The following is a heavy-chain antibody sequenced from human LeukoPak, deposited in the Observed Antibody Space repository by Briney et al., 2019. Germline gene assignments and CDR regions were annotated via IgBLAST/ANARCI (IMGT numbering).Heavy chain of an antibody. CDR2: IYYSGST. V-gene: IGHV4-39*07. CDR3: ARVRITMIVVVITNGHYGWFDY. D-gene: IGHD3-22*01. Sequence: PSETLSLTCTVSGGSISSSSYYWGWIRQPPGKGLEWIGSIYYSGSTYYNPSLKSRVTISVDTSKNQFSLKLSSVTAADTAVYYCARVRITMIVVVITNGHYGWFDYWGQGILVTVSS. J-gene: IGHJ4*02. CDR1: GGSISSSSYY.